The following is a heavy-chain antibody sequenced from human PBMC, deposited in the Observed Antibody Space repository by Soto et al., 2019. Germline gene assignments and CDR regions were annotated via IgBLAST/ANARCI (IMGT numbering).Heavy chain of an antibody. CDR3: AKVPRDLIGVAAISFDY. Sequence: QAGVSLRLSCAASRFTLRSYALRWVRQAPGKGGECVSAISGSGGRTYYADSVRGRFTISRDNSKNTLYRQMNSLRAEDTAVYYCAKVPRDLIGVAAISFDYWGQGTLVTVSS. D-gene: IGHD6-19*01. J-gene: IGHJ4*02. V-gene: IGHV3-23*01. CDR1: RFTLRSYA. CDR2: ISGSGGRT.